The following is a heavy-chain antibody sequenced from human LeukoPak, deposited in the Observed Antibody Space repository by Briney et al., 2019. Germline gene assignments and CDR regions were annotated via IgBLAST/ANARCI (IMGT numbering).Heavy chain of an antibody. CDR1: GFTFDDYA. CDR3: ARPKAEWELSLFDY. V-gene: IGHV3-9*01. D-gene: IGHD1-26*01. CDR2: ISWNSVSI. J-gene: IGHJ4*02. Sequence: GGSLRLSCAASGFTFDDYAMHWVRQAPGKGLEWVSGISWNSVSIGYADSVKGRFTISRDNAKNSLYLQMNSLRVEDTAVYYCARPKAEWELSLFDYWGQGTLVTVSS.